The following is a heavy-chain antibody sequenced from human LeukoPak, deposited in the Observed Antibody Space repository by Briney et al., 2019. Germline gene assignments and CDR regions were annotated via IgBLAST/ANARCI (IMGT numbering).Heavy chain of an antibody. CDR1: GFTFAKYA. J-gene: IGHJ4*02. CDR2: VSGSGGFT. Sequence: PGGSLRLSCAVSGFTFAKYAMSWVRQAPGKGLEWVSGVSGSGGFTYYADSVKGRFTISRDNSKNTLYMQMSSLRAEDTALYYCAKDPYSDFWSGYYFFDYWGQGTLATVSS. D-gene: IGHD3-3*01. V-gene: IGHV3-23*01. CDR3: AKDPYSDFWSGYYFFDY.